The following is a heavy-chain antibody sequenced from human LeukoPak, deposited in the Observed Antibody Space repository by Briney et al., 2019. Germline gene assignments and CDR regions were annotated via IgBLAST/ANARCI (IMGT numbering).Heavy chain of an antibody. V-gene: IGHV1-46*01. CDR2: INPSGGST. Sequence: ASVKVSCKASGYTFTSCYMHCVRQAPGQGLEWMGIINPSGGSTSYAQKFQGRVTMTRDTSTSTVYMELSSLRSEDTAVYYCARDIGGYDPNGAFDIWGQGTMVTVSS. J-gene: IGHJ3*02. D-gene: IGHD5-12*01. CDR3: ARDIGGYDPNGAFDI. CDR1: GYTFTSCY.